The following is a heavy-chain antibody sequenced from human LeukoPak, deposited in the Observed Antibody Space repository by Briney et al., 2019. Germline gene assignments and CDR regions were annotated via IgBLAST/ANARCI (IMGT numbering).Heavy chain of an antibody. CDR3: ARANKIVVVVAAIPSSYYYYMDG. J-gene: IGHJ6*03. D-gene: IGHD2-15*01. Sequence: SETLSLTCTVSGDSISSLSYYWRWIRQPPGKGLEWIGSIFYSGSTYYNPSLKSRVTITVDTSKHQFSLKLSSVAAAVTAVYYCARANKIVVVVAAIPSSYYYYMDGWGKGTTVTVSS. V-gene: IGHV4-39*07. CDR1: GDSISSLSYY. CDR2: IFYSGST.